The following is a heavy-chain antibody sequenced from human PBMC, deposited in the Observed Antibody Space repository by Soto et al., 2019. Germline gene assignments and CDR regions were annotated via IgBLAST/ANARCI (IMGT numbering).Heavy chain of an antibody. CDR1: GFTFSSYA. Sequence: EVQLLESGGGLVQPGGSLRLSCAASGFTFSSYAMSWVRQAPGKGLEWVSAISGSGGSTYYADSVKGRFTISRDNSKSTLYLQMNSMRAEDTAVYYCAKRTYGNWNGEDYWGQGTLVTVSS. CDR3: AKRTYGNWNGEDY. J-gene: IGHJ4*02. D-gene: IGHD1-1*01. CDR2: ISGSGGST. V-gene: IGHV3-23*01.